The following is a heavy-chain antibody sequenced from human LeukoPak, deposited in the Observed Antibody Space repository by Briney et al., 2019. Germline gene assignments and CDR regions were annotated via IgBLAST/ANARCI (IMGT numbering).Heavy chain of an antibody. Sequence: ASVKVSCKASGYTFTGYYMHWVRQAPGQGLEWMGWINPNSGGTNYAQKFQGRVTMTRDTSISTAYMELSRLRSDDTAVYYCAREGGYYGFWSGYYTGRGYNWFDPWGQGTLVTVSS. CDR1: GYTFTGYY. CDR2: INPNSGGT. J-gene: IGHJ5*02. V-gene: IGHV1-2*02. D-gene: IGHD3-3*01. CDR3: AREGGYYGFWSGYYTGRGYNWFDP.